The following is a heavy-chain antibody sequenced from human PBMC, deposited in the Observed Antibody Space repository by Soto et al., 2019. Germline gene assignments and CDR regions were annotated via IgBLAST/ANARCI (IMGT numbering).Heavy chain of an antibody. Sequence: GGSLRLSCAASGFTFSSYGMHWVRQAPGKGLELVAVIWYDGSNKYYADSVKGRFTISRDNSKNTLYLQMNSLRAEDTAVYYCARDRVVVVPAAKYYYYGMDVWGQGTTVTVSS. CDR1: GFTFSSYG. V-gene: IGHV3-33*01. D-gene: IGHD2-2*01. J-gene: IGHJ6*02. CDR3: ARDRVVVVPAAKYYYYGMDV. CDR2: IWYDGSNK.